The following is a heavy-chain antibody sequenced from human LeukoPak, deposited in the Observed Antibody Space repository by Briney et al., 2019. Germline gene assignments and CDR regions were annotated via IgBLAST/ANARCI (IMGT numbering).Heavy chain of an antibody. J-gene: IGHJ4*02. CDR3: VKVSAEYDFWSGNHFDY. V-gene: IGHV3-64D*06. CDR1: GFTFSSYA. Sequence: GGSLRLSCSASGFTFSSYAMHWVRQAPGKGLEYVSAISSNGGSTYYADSVKGRFTISRDNSKNTLYLQMSSLRAEDTAVHYCVKVSAEYDFWSGNHFDYWGQGTLVTVSS. CDR2: ISSNGGST. D-gene: IGHD3-3*01.